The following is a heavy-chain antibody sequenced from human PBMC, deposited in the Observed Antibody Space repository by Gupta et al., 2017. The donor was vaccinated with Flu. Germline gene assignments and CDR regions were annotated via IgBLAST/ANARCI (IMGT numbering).Heavy chain of an antibody. Sequence: HGPLVESGGGMVQPGRALSLPCAASRFVFGRPGMHCVRQAPGKGLEWVAMISYDGDKTSYVDSVKGRFTVSRDNSRDTLYLQMNSLTDDDTAVYYCAKTGTTGYFYMDVWGNGTTVIVSS. CDR3: AKTGTTGYFYMDV. CDR2: ISYDGDKT. CDR1: RFVFGRPG. J-gene: IGHJ6*03. D-gene: IGHD1-7*01. V-gene: IGHV3-30*18.